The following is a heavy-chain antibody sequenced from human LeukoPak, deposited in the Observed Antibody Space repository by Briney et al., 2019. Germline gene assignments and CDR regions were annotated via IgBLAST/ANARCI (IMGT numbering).Heavy chain of an antibody. Sequence: PSETLSLTCAVYGESFSGYYWSWIRQPPGKGLEWIGEINHSGSTNYNPSLKSRVTISVDTSKNQFSLKLSSVTAADTAVYYCARVKDPGGYYYYYYMDVWGKGTTVTVSS. V-gene: IGHV4-34*01. J-gene: IGHJ6*03. D-gene: IGHD3-16*01. CDR1: GESFSGYY. CDR3: ARVKDPGGYYYYYYMDV. CDR2: INHSGST.